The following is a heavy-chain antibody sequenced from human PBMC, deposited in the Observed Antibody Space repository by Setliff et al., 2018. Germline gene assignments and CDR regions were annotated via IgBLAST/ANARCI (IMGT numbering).Heavy chain of an antibody. CDR2: INPHSGGT. CDR3: ARSPAVLGIVYLDP. Sequence: ASVKVSCKASGYTFSAYYIHWVRQAPGQGLEWMGWINPHSGGTNFPQTFQGRVTMTRDTSINTAYMELSTLTSDDTAVYYCARSPAVLGIVYLDPWGQGTLVTVSS. J-gene: IGHJ5*02. D-gene: IGHD2-15*01. CDR1: GYTFSAYY. V-gene: IGHV1-2*02.